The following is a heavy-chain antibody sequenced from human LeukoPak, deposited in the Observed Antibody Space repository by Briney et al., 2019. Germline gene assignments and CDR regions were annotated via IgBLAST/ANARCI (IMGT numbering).Heavy chain of an antibody. J-gene: IGHJ6*03. D-gene: IGHD7-27*01. Sequence: ASVKVSCTASGYTFTGYYMHWVRQAPAQGIEWMGWINPNSGGTNYAQKFQGRVTMTRDTSISTAYMELSRLRSDDTAVYYCARDDTLGWGSGYYMDVWGKGTTVTISS. CDR1: GYTFTGYY. V-gene: IGHV1-2*02. CDR3: ARDDTLGWGSGYYMDV. CDR2: INPNSGGT.